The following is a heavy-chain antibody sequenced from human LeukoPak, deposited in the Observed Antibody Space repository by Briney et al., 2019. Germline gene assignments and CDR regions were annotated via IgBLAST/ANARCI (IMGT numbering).Heavy chain of an antibody. CDR1: GFTFSDYY. J-gene: IGHJ4*02. D-gene: IGHD3-9*01. Sequence: GGSLRLSCAASGFTFSDYYMSWIRQAPGKGLEWVSYISSSGSTIYYADSVKGRFTISRDNAKNSLYLQMNSLRAEDTAVHYCARPLVSGDYFDYWGQGTLVTVSS. CDR2: ISSSGSTI. CDR3: ARPLVSGDYFDY. V-gene: IGHV3-11*01.